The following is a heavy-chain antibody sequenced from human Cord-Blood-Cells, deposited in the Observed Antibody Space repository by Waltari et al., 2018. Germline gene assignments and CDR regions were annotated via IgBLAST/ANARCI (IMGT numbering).Heavy chain of an antibody. CDR2: SYYSGST. CDR1: GGSISSGDYY. CDR3: ARAGEQLLYYFDY. J-gene: IGHJ4*02. V-gene: IGHV4-30-4*08. Sequence: QVQLQESGPGLVKPSQTLSLTCTVSGGSISSGDYYWSWIRQPPGKGLEWIGYSYYSGSTYHHPSLQSRVTISVDTSKNQFSLKLSSVTAADTAVYYCARAGEQLLYYFDYWGQGTLVTVSS. D-gene: IGHD2-2*01.